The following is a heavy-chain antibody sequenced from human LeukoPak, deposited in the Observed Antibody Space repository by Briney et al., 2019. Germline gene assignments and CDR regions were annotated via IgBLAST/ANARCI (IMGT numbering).Heavy chain of an antibody. Sequence: GGSLRLSCAASGFNFSGYAIHWVRQASGKGLEWVGRIRSKAINYVTSYGASVRGRFAFSRDDSKNTAYLHMDNLKTEDTAVYYCTRHAGSDYYASSGSDYWGQGTLVIVSS. D-gene: IGHD3-10*01. J-gene: IGHJ4*02. CDR2: IRSKAINYVT. V-gene: IGHV3-73*01. CDR3: TRHAGSDYYASSGSDY. CDR1: GFNFSGYA.